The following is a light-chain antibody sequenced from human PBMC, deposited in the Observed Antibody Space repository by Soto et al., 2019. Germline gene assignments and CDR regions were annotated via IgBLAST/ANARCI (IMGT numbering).Light chain of an antibody. Sequence: SYELTQPPSVSVSPGQTASITCSGDNLGDKYTFWYQQKPGQSPVLLIFQDTKRPSRIPERFSGSNSGNTATLTISGTQAMDEADYYCQAWDSNTVVFGGGTKLTVL. J-gene: IGLJ2*01. CDR3: QAWDSNTVV. CDR2: QDT. V-gene: IGLV3-1*01. CDR1: NLGDKY.